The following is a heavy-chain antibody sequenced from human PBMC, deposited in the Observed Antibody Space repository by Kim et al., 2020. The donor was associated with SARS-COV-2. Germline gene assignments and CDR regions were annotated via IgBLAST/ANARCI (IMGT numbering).Heavy chain of an antibody. CDR3: ARDPHLYGSYSEFDY. J-gene: IGHJ4*02. V-gene: IGHV3-33*01. CDR2: IWYDGSNK. CDR1: GFTFSSYG. D-gene: IGHD1-26*01. Sequence: GGSLRLSCAASGFTFSSYGMHWVRQAPGKGLEWVAVIWYDGSNKYYADSVKGRFTISRDNSKNTLYLQMNSLRAEDTAVYYCARDPHLYGSYSEFDYWGQGTLVTVSS.